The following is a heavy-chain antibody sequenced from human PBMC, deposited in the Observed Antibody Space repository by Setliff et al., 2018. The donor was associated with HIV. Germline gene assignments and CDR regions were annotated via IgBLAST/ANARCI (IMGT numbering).Heavy chain of an antibody. V-gene: IGHV1-69-2*01. CDR1: GYTFTNHN. Sequence: ASVKVSCKASGYTFTNHNIRWVQQAPGKGLQWMGRVDPEDGKTIYAEKFQGRVTLSADTSIHTAYMELSSLRSEDTAIYYCSAEGNIFDIWGQGTKVT. CDR2: VDPEDGKT. J-gene: IGHJ3*02. CDR3: SAEGNIFDI.